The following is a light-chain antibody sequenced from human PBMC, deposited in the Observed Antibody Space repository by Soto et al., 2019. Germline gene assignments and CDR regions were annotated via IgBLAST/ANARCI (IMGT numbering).Light chain of an antibody. CDR1: SSDVGEENY. V-gene: IGLV2-8*01. J-gene: IGLJ2*01. CDR3: SSFAGSPVV. CDR2: EVS. Sequence: QSVLTQPPSASGSPGQSVTITCSGTSSDVGEENYVSWYQQHPGKVPKLILYEVSKRPSGAPDRFSGSRSGNTASLTVSGLQAEDEADYYCSSFAGSPVVFGGGTQL.